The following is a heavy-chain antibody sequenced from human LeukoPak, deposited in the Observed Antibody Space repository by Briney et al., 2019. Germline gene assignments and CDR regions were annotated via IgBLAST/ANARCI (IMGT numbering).Heavy chain of an antibody. CDR3: ARSGTVTTSDFDS. CDR1: GFSFSSYW. V-gene: IGHV3-74*01. J-gene: IGHJ4*02. D-gene: IGHD4-11*01. CDR2: ITTDGSDT. Sequence: TGGSLRLSCAASGFSFSSYWMHWVRQAPGKGLVWVSCITTDGSDTRYADSVKGRFTISRDNAKNTLYLQMHSLGAEDTAVYFCARSGTVTTSDFDSWGQGTLVTVSS.